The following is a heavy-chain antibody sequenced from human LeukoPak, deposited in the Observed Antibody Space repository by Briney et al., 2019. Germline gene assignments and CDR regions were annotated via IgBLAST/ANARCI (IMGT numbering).Heavy chain of an antibody. J-gene: IGHJ6*03. V-gene: IGHV1-69*05. D-gene: IGHD6-6*01. Sequence: ASVKVSCKASGGTFSSYAISWVRQAPGQGLEWMGGIIPIFGAANYAQKFQGRVTITTDEYTSTAYMELSSLRSEDTAVYYCTRAYSSFYYYYMDVWGKGTTVTVSS. CDR3: TRAYSSFYYYYMDV. CDR2: IIPIFGAA. CDR1: GGTFSSYA.